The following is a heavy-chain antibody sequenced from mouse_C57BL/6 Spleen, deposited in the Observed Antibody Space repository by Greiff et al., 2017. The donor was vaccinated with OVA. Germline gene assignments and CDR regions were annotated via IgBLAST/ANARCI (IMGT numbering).Heavy chain of an antibody. CDR3: ARERDGYLFAY. V-gene: IGHV1-52*01. CDR1: GYTFTSYW. Sequence: VQLQQPGAELVRPGSSVKLSCKASGYTFTSYWMHWVKQRPIQGLEWIGNIDPSDSETHYNQKFKDKATLTVDKSSSTAYMQLSSLTSEDSAVYYCARERDGYLFAYWGQGTLVTVSA. CDR2: IDPSDSET. D-gene: IGHD2-3*01. J-gene: IGHJ3*01.